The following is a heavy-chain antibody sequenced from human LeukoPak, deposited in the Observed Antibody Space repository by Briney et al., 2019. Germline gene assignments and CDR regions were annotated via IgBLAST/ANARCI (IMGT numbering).Heavy chain of an antibody. CDR3: ARIDSSSSGGDAFDI. D-gene: IGHD6-6*01. CDR2: MNPNSGNT. Sequence: ASVKVSCKASGYTFTSYDINWVRQATGQGLEWMGWMNPNSGNTGYAQKFQGRVTMTRNTSISTAYTELSSLRSEDTAVYYCARIDSSSSGGDAFDIWGQGTMVTVSS. CDR1: GYTFTSYD. V-gene: IGHV1-8*01. J-gene: IGHJ3*02.